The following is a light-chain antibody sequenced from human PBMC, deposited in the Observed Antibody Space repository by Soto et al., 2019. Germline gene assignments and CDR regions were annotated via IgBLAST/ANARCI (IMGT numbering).Light chain of an antibody. CDR3: QQYYSTPQT. CDR2: WAS. V-gene: IGKV4-1*01. J-gene: IGKJ1*01. Sequence: DIVLTQSPDSLAVSLGERATINCKSSQSVLYSSNNKNYFAWYQQKPGQPPRLLFYWASTREFGVPDRFSVSGSGTDFTLTISSLQAEDVAVYYCQQYYSTPQTYGQGTKVEIK. CDR1: QSVLYSSNNKNY.